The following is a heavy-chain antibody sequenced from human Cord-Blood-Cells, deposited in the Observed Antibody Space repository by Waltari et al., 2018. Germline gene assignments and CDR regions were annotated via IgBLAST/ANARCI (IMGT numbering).Heavy chain of an antibody. CDR2: IYHSGST. V-gene: IGHV4-38-2*02. D-gene: IGHD1-7*01. Sequence: QVQLQESGPGLVKPSETLSLTCAVSGYSISSGYYWGWIGQPPGKGLEWIGSIYHSGSTYYNPSLKSRVTISVDTSKNQFSLKLSSVTAADTAVYYCARDPRGWNYPYYYYGMDVWGQGTTVTVSS. J-gene: IGHJ6*02. CDR3: ARDPRGWNYPYYYYGMDV. CDR1: GYSISSGYY.